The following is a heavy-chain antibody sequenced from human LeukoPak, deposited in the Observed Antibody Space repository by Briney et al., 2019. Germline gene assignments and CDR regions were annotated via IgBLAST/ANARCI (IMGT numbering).Heavy chain of an antibody. V-gene: IGHV4-34*01. CDR3: AREPGLYRYYYNYMDV. CDR2: TNPGGNT. D-gene: IGHD2-8*01. CDR1: GGSLSGYY. J-gene: IGHJ6*03. Sequence: SETLSLTCDVYGGSLSGYYWSWIRQSPGKGLEFIGETNPGGNTNYNPSLKSRVSISLDTSKNQFSLNLTSVTAADTAVCYCAREPGLYRYYYNYMDVWGKGTTVTVSS.